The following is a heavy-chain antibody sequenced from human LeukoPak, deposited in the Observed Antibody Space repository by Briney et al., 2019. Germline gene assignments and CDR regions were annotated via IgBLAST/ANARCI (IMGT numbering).Heavy chain of an antibody. V-gene: IGHV4-30-4*01. D-gene: IGHD3-10*01. CDR2: IYYSGST. J-gene: IGHJ4*02. CDR3: ASSYYYGSGTPAHFDY. CDR1: GGSISSGDYY. Sequence: SETLSLTCTVSGGSISSGDYYWSWIRQPPGEGLEWIGYIYYSGSTYYNPSLKSRVTISVDTSKNQFSLKLSSVTAADTAVYYCASSYYYGSGTPAHFDYWGQGTLVTVSS.